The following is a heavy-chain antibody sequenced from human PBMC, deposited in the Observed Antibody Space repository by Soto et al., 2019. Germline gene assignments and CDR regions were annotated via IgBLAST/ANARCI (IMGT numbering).Heavy chain of an antibody. CDR2: ISYDGSNK. CDR1: GFTFSSYA. V-gene: IGHV3-30-3*01. J-gene: IGHJ4*02. D-gene: IGHD3-22*01. CDR3: ASGRTYYDSSGSFDY. Sequence: QVQLVESGGGVVQPGRSLRLSCAASGFTFSSYAMHGVRQAPGKGLEWVAVISYDGSNKYYADSVKGRFTISRDNSKNTLYLQMNSLRAEDTAVYYCASGRTYYDSSGSFDYWGQGTLVTVSS.